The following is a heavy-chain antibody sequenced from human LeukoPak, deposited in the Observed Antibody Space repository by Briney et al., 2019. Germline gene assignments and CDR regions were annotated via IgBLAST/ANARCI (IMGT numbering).Heavy chain of an antibody. CDR3: ARDSMGATNDY. CDR2: IYYSGST. Sequence: SETLSLTCTVSGGSISSYYWSWIRQPPGKGLEWIGYIYYSGSTNYNPSLKSRVTISVDTSKNQFSLKLSSVTAADTAVYYCARDSMGATNDYWGQGTLVTVSS. CDR1: GGSISSYY. V-gene: IGHV4-59*12. D-gene: IGHD1-26*01. J-gene: IGHJ4*02.